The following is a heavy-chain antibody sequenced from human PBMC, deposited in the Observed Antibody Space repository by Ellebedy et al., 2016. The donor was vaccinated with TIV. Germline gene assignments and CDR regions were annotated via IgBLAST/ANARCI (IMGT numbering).Heavy chain of an antibody. CDR1: GGTFSSYA. V-gene: IGHV1-69*10. D-gene: IGHD4-17*01. Sequence: ASVKVSCKASGGTFSSYAISWVRQAPGQGLEWMGGIIPILGIANYAQKFQGRVTMTRDTSTSTVYMELSSLRSEDTAVYHCASAIDYGDYDFDYWGQGTLVTASS. CDR3: ASAIDYGDYDFDY. CDR2: IIPILGIA. J-gene: IGHJ4*02.